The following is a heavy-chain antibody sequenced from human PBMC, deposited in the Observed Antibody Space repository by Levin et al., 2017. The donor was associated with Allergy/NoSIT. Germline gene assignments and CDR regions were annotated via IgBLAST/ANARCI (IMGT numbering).Heavy chain of an antibody. CDR2: TYYRSKWYN. D-gene: IGHD6-19*01. J-gene: IGHJ4*02. CDR3: ARGSSGWSLEGYYFDY. CDR1: GDSVSSNSAA. V-gene: IGHV6-1*01. Sequence: SETLSLTCAISGDSVSSNSAAWNWIRQSPSRGLEWLGRTYYRSKWYNDYAVSVKSRITINPDTSKNQFSLQLNSVTPEDTAVYYCARGSSGWSLEGYYFDYWGQGTLVTVSS.